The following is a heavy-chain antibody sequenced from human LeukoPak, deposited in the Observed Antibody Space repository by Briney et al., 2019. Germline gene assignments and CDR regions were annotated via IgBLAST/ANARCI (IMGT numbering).Heavy chain of an antibody. D-gene: IGHD2/OR15-2a*01. CDR2: ISYDGSNK. J-gene: IGHJ4*02. CDR1: GFXFSSYA. V-gene: IGHV3-30-3*01. CDR3: ARERYFY. Sequence: GGSLRLSCAASGFXFSSYAIHWVRQAPGKGLEWVAVISYDGSNKYYADSVKGRFTISRDNSKSTLYLQMNSLRAEDTAVYYCARERYFYWGQGTLVTVSS.